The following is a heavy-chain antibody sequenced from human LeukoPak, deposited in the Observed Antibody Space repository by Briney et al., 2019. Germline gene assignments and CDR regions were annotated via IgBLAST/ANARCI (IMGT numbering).Heavy chain of an antibody. CDR3: ARDLGYSTSSLSDY. CDR2: ISAYNGNA. J-gene: IGHJ4*02. Sequence: GASVKVSCTASGYTFTSYAITWVRQAPGQGLEWMGWISAYNGNANYAQKLQGRVTMTTDTSTSTAYMELRSLISDDTAVYYCARDLGYSTSSLSDYWGQGTLVTVSS. D-gene: IGHD6-6*01. CDR1: GYTFTSYA. V-gene: IGHV1-18*01.